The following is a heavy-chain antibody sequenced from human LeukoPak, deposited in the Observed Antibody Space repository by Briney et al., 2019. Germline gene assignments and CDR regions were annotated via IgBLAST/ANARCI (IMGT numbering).Heavy chain of an antibody. CDR1: GFTFSTNS. CDR2: INSSGGNI. D-gene: IGHD5-12*01. CDR3: AREATTGQLDY. Sequence: GGSLRLSCAASGFTFSTNSMNWVRQATGKGLEWVSYINSSGGNIYYADSVKGRFTISRNNSKSSLYLQMNSVRFEDTAVYYCAREATTGQLDYWGQGTLVTVSS. J-gene: IGHJ4*02. V-gene: IGHV3-48*01.